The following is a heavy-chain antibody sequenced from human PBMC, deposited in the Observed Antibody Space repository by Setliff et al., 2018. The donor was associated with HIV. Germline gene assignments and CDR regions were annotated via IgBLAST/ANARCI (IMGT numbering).Heavy chain of an antibody. J-gene: IGHJ4*02. D-gene: IGHD6-6*01. CDR1: GGSLSGYY. Sequence: SETLSLTCAVYGGSLSGYYWTWIRQPPGKGLEWIGEINHSGTTDYNPSLKSRVTISLDTSKNHHSLKLTSVTDADTAVYYCARVRRGSSARAPFDSWGQGALVTVSS. V-gene: IGHV4-34*01. CDR3: ARVRRGSSARAPFDS. CDR2: INHSGTT.